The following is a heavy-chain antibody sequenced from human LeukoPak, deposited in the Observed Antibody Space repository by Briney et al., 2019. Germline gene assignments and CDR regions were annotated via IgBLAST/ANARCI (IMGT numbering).Heavy chain of an antibody. CDR1: GYSISSGYY. CDR2: IYHSGST. CDR3: ARDGQSYYDFWSGYIQIDY. J-gene: IGHJ4*02. Sequence: SATLSLTCTVSGYSISSGYYWGWIRHPPRKGQEWIGSIYHSGSTYYNPSLKSRVTISVDTSKNQFSLKLSSVTAADTAVYYCARDGQSYYDFWSGYIQIDYWGQGTLVTVSS. V-gene: IGHV4-38-2*02. D-gene: IGHD3-3*01.